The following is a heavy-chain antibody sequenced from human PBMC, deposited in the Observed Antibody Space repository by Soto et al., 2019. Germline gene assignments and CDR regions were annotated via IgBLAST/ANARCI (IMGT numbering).Heavy chain of an antibody. Sequence: EVQLVESEGGLVQPGGSLRLSCEASGFIFTTSDMSWVRQAPGKGLEWISSITITGDTTHYADSVKGRFTISIDNSRNPVYLQMNCLRVDDSAVYYFAKGGGGDHGYWGQGTLVAVSS. CDR2: ITITGDTT. D-gene: IGHD2-21*02. CDR1: GFIFTTSD. CDR3: AKGGGGDHGY. V-gene: IGHV3-23*04. J-gene: IGHJ4*02.